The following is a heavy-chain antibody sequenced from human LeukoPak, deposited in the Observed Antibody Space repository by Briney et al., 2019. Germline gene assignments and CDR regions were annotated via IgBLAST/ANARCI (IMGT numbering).Heavy chain of an antibody. CDR2: INPNSGGT. Sequence: ASVKVSCKASGYTFTSYYMHWVRQAPGQGLEWMGWINPNSGGTNYAQKFQGRVTMTRDTSISTAYMELSRLRSDDTAVYYCARGSSGWYVPFDYWGQGTLVTVSS. J-gene: IGHJ4*02. V-gene: IGHV1-2*02. CDR3: ARGSSGWYVPFDY. D-gene: IGHD6-19*01. CDR1: GYTFTSYY.